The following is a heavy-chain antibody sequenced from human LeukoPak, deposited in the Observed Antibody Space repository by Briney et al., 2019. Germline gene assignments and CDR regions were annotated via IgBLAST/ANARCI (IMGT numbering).Heavy chain of an antibody. CDR1: GGSISNRNYY. J-gene: IGHJ4*02. CDR2: INHSGST. Sequence: SETLSLTCTVSGGSISNRNYYWAWIRQPPGKGLEWIGEINHSGSTNYNPSLKSRVTISVDTSKNQFSLKLSSVTAADTAVYYCARRTYFDYWGQGTLVTVSS. CDR3: ARRTYFDY. V-gene: IGHV4-39*07.